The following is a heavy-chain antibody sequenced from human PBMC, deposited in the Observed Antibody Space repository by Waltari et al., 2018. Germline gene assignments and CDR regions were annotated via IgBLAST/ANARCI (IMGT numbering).Heavy chain of an antibody. Sequence: EVQLVESGGGLAQPGRSLRLSCTTSGFNFGDCAMSWVRQAPGKGLEWVGFIRSKAYGETTEYAASVKGRFTISRDDSKSIAYLHLNSLKTEDTVVYYCTRESGYSGSFLEYFRHWGQGTLVTV. J-gene: IGHJ1*01. D-gene: IGHD1-26*01. CDR3: TRESGYSGSFLEYFRH. V-gene: IGHV3-49*04. CDR1: GFNFGDCA. CDR2: IRSKAYGETT.